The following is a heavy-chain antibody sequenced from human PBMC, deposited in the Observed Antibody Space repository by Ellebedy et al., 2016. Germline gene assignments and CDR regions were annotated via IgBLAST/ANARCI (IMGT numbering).Heavy chain of an antibody. V-gene: IGHV3-74*01. CDR3: AGEYCSGGYCYFPDPY. Sequence: GGSLRLXCAASGFTFSNYWMHWVRQAPGKGLVWVARIKSDASIIRYADSVKGRFTISRDNAENTLYLQMTSLSVEDTAVYFCAGEYCSGGYCYFPDPYWGQGTLVTVSS. D-gene: IGHD2-15*01. CDR2: IKSDASII. J-gene: IGHJ4*01. CDR1: GFTFSNYW.